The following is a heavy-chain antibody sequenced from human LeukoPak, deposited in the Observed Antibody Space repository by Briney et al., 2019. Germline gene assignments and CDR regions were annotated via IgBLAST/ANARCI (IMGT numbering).Heavy chain of an antibody. CDR3: AKDRWNFLDY. Sequence: GGSLRLSCAASGFTFEDYAMHWVRQVPGKGLEWVSRISGDGGTTNYADSVKGRFTISRDNSKNSLYLQMNSLRTEGTALYYCAKDRWNFLDYWGQGTLVTVSS. CDR1: GFTFEDYA. J-gene: IGHJ4*02. V-gene: IGHV3-43*02. CDR2: ISGDGGTT. D-gene: IGHD1-7*01.